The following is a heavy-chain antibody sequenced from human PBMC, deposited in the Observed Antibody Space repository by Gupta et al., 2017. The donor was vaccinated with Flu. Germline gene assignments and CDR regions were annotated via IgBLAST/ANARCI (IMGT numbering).Heavy chain of an antibody. J-gene: IGHJ3*02. CDR3: AREFLASPCSRSDAFEI. CDR2: IWYDGSNA. Sequence: QVQLMESGGGVAQPGRSLRLSCAASGFSFRTYAMHWVRQAPGKGLEWVVSIWYDGSNANYPDSVKGRFTISRDNSKNTLYLQMNSLRAEDTAVYYCAREFLASPCSRSDAFEIWGQGTMVTVSS. CDR1: GFSFRTYA. V-gene: IGHV3-33*01. D-gene: IGHD3-10*02.